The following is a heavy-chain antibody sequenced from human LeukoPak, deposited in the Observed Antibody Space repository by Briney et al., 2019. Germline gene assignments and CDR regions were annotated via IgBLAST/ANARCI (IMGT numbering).Heavy chain of an antibody. J-gene: IGHJ5*02. CDR1: GGSFSGYY. D-gene: IGHD3-10*01. CDR3: AREGYGSGSYYLNWFDP. Sequence: PSETLSLTCAVYGGSFSGYYWSWIRQPPGKGLEWIGEINHSGSTNYNPSLKSRVTISVDTSKNQFSLKLSSVTAADTAVYYCAREGYGSGSYYLNWFDPRGQGTLATVSS. V-gene: IGHV4-34*01. CDR2: INHSGST.